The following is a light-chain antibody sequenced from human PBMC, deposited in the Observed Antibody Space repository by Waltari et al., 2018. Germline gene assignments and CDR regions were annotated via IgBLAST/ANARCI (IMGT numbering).Light chain of an antibody. CDR1: QSLLHSDGNTY. V-gene: IGKV2-30*02. CDR2: KVS. J-gene: IGKJ1*01. CDR3: MQGTHWPWT. Sequence: DVVMTQSPLSLPVTLGQPASISCRSSQSLLHSDGNTYLNWFHQRPGQSPRRLFYKVSKRDPGVPDRISGSGSGTDFTLEISRVEAEDVGLYYCMQGTHWPWTFGQGTKVDIK.